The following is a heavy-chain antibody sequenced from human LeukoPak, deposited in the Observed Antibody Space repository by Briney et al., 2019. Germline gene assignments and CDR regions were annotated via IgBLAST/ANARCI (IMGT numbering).Heavy chain of an antibody. CDR3: STPERTDRAMGNNAFDV. CDR2: ISISSSTI. D-gene: IGHD5-18*01. CDR1: GFTFSSYS. J-gene: IGHJ3*01. V-gene: IGHV3-48*02. Sequence: PGGSLRLSCAASGFTFSSYSMNWVRQAPGKGLEWVSFISISSSTIYYADSVKGRFTISRDNAKNSLYLQMNSLRDEDTAVYYCSTPERTDRAMGNNAFDVWGQGTMVTVSS.